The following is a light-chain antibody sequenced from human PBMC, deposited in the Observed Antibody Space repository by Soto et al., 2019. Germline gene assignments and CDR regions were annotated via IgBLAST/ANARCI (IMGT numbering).Light chain of an antibody. CDR3: HQYNNWPGT. CDR1: QSVGSN. J-gene: IGKJ1*01. Sequence: EIVMTQSPATLSVSPGERATLSCRASQSVGSNLAWYQQKPGQAPRLLIYGASTRATGIPARFSGSGSGTEFTLTISSLQSEDFAVYYCHQYNNWPGTFGQGTKVEIK. CDR2: GAS. V-gene: IGKV3-15*01.